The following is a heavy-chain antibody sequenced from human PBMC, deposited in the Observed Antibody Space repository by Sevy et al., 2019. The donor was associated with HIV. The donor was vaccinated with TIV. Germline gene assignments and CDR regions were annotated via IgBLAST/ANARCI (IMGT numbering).Heavy chain of an antibody. CDR2: IIPIFGTT. D-gene: IGHD3-10*01. V-gene: IGHV1-69*13. J-gene: IGHJ6*02. Sequence: ASVKVSCQASGGTFSSFALSWVRQAPGQGLEWMGGIIPIFGTTKYAQKFQGRVTIMADESTSTAYMELSSLGSEDTAVYYCARPSYGSGRGYQNYFYYYGMDDWGPGTTVTVSS. CDR1: GGTFSSFA. CDR3: ARPSYGSGRGYQNYFYYYGMDD.